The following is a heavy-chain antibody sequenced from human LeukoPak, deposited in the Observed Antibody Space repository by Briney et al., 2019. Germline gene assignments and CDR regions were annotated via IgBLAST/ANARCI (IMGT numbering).Heavy chain of an antibody. CDR2: MSSGSRYI. V-gene: IGHV3-21*06. CDR1: GFSFSTYA. J-gene: IGHJ4*02. CDR3: ARDRPTGASRVFVVQ. Sequence: GGSLRLSCPAAGFSFSTYAMTCVRQAPGKGLEWISSMSSGSRYIYYADSVRGRFTISRDNTKNSLYLLMNNLRAEDTAIYYCARDRPTGASRVFVVQWGQETPVTVSS. D-gene: IGHD2-15*01.